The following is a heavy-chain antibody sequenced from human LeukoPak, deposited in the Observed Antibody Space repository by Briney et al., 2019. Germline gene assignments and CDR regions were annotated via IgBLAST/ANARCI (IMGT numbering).Heavy chain of an antibody. D-gene: IGHD3-3*01. CDR2: ISTTNGDI. CDR3: ARDTVRFAPSHPQRAAFDV. J-gene: IGHJ3*01. Sequence: ASVRVSCKASGYTFTNFGISWVRQAPGQGLEYMGWISTTNGDINYALKVQGRVTMTTDASTTTATMELRNLRSDDSGVYYCARDTVRFAPSHPQRAAFDVWGQGTMVTVSS. CDR1: GYTFTNFG. V-gene: IGHV1-18*01.